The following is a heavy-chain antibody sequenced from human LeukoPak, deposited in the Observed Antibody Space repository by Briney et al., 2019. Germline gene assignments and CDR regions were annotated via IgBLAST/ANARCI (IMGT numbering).Heavy chain of an antibody. Sequence: GGSLRLSCAASGFTFSSNAMSWVRQAPGKGLGWVSTISGNYGSTYYADSVKGRFTISRDNFKNTVFLRMNSLRAEDTAVYYCAKVVLLLTASDAFDFWGQGTKVTVSS. CDR3: AKVVLLLTASDAFDF. J-gene: IGHJ3*01. V-gene: IGHV3-23*01. D-gene: IGHD2/OR15-2a*01. CDR1: GFTFSSNA. CDR2: ISGNYGST.